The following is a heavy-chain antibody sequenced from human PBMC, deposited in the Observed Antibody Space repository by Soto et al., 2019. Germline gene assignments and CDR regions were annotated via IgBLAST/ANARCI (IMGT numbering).Heavy chain of an antibody. Sequence: ASVKVSCKASGYTFTSYDINWVRQATGQGLEWMGWMNPNSGNTGYAQKFQGRVTMTRNTSISTAYMELSSLRSEDTAVYYCARVGGRIQDYYCGMDVWGQGTTVTVSS. V-gene: IGHV1-8*01. J-gene: IGHJ6*02. D-gene: IGHD3-16*01. CDR1: GYTFTSYD. CDR3: ARVGGRIQDYYCGMDV. CDR2: MNPNSGNT.